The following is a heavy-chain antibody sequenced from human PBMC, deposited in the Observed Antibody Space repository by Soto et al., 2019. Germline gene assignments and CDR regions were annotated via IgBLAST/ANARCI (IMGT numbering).Heavy chain of an antibody. D-gene: IGHD1-26*01. V-gene: IGHV4-59*08. Sequence: QVQLQESGPGLVKPSETLSLTCTVSGGSISSYYWSWIRQPPGKGLEWIGYIYYSGSTNYNPSLKSRXXIXVXXSKNQFSLKLSSVTAADTAVYYCARGSVGAHSFDYWGQGTLVTVSS. CDR3: ARGSVGAHSFDY. J-gene: IGHJ4*02. CDR1: GGSISSYY. CDR2: IYYSGST.